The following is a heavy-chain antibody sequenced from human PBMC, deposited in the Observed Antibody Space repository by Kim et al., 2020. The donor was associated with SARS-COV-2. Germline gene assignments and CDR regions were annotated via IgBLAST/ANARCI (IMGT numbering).Heavy chain of an antibody. D-gene: IGHD6-19*01. CDR3: ARASSLAGEYYFDY. V-gene: IGHV4-4*06. J-gene: IGHJ4*02. Sequence: NASLKRRVTMSVDTSNKQFALHLSSVTAADTAVYYCARASSLAGEYYFDYWGQGTLVTVS.